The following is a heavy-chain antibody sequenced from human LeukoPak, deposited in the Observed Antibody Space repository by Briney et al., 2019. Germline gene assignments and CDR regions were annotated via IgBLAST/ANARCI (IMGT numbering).Heavy chain of an antibody. CDR1: GSIFTSYW. CDR3: ASGPAAIGNY. V-gene: IGHV5-51*01. J-gene: IGHJ4*02. CDR2: IYPGDSDT. D-gene: IGHD2-2*01. Sequence: GASLQISCKGSGSIFTSYWIGWVRPLPGKGLEWMGIIYPGDSDTKYSPSFQGQVTISADKSISTAYLQWSSLKASDTAMYYCASGPAAIGNYWGQGTLVTVSS.